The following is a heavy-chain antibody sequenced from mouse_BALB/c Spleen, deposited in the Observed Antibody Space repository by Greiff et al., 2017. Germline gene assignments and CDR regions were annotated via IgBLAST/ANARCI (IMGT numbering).Heavy chain of an antibody. V-gene: IGHV1-7*01. CDR3: ARVGNYYGYPWFAY. Sequence: QVQLKESGAELAKPGASVKMSCKASGYTFTSYWMHWVKQRPGQGLEWIGYINPSTGYTEYNQKFKDKATLTADKSSSTAYMQLSSLTSEDSAVYYCARVGNYYGYPWFAYWGQGTLVTVSA. J-gene: IGHJ3*01. D-gene: IGHD1-2*01. CDR2: INPSTGYT. CDR1: GYTFTSYW.